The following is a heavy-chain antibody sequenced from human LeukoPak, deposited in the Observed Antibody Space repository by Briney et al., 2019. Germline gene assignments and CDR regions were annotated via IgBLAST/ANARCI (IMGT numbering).Heavy chain of an antibody. CDR3: ARSPQTYCGGDCSPDY. CDR2: INHSGST. CDR1: GGSFSGYY. V-gene: IGHV4-34*01. J-gene: IGHJ4*02. Sequence: KPSETLSLACAVYGGSFSGYYWSWIRQPPGKGLEWIGEINHSGSTNYNPSLKSRVTISVDTSKNQFSLKLSSVTAADTAVYYCARSPQTYCGGDCSPDYWGQGTLVTVSS. D-gene: IGHD2-21*02.